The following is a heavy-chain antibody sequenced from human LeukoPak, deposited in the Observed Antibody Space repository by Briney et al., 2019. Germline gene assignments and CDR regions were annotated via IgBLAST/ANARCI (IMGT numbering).Heavy chain of an antibody. Sequence: GGSLRLSCTSSEITYSRYVMGWLRQAPGKGPEWVSTISASGGTTYYADSVQGRFTISRDNSKNTLYLQMNSLRAEDTAVYYCATLYGDYNWYFDLWGRGTLVTVSS. V-gene: IGHV3-23*01. CDR3: ATLYGDYNWYFDL. D-gene: IGHD4-17*01. CDR2: ISASGGTT. CDR1: EITYSRYV. J-gene: IGHJ2*01.